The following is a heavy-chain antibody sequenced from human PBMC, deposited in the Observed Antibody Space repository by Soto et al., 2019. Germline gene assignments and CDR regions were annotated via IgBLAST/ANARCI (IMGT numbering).Heavy chain of an antibody. V-gene: IGHV4-4*02. J-gene: IGHJ4*02. CDR3: AGRRTAPC. CDR1: GCSISSDYW. CDR2: FHHTGST. Sequence: XETLSLTCAVAGCSISSDYWWTWVRQPPVKGLEWIGEFHHTGSTNYNPSLESRVTISVDTSNNQFSLKLSSVTAADTAVYYCAGRRTAPCWGQGTLVTVSS.